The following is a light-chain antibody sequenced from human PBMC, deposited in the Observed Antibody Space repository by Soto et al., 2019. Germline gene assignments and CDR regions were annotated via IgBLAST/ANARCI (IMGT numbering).Light chain of an antibody. CDR3: HHYGRSPIFT. V-gene: IGKV3-20*01. Sequence: EVVLTQSPGTLSLSAGERATLSCRASQSVANNHLAWYQQRPGQAPRLLIYAASTRAAGIPDRFSGSGSGTDFTLTISSLEPEDFGVFFCHHYGRSPIFTFGPGTTVDMK. CDR1: QSVANNH. J-gene: IGKJ3*01. CDR2: AAS.